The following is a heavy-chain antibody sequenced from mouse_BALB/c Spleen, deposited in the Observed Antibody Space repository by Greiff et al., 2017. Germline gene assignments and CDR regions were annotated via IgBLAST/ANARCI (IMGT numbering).Heavy chain of an antibody. J-gene: IGHJ4*01. D-gene: IGHD2-1*01. Sequence: QVQLQQSGAELAKPGASVKMSCKASGYTFTSYWMHWVKQRPGQGLEWIGYINPSTGYTEYNQKFKDKATLTADKSSSTAYMQLSSLTSEDSAVYYCANSGGNLYYYAMDYWGQGTSVTVSS. CDR1: GYTFTSYW. V-gene: IGHV1-7*01. CDR2: INPSTGYT. CDR3: ANSGGNLYYYAMDY.